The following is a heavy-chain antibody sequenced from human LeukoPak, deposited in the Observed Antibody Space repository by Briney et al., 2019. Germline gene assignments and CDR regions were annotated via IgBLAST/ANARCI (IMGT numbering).Heavy chain of an antibody. J-gene: IGHJ6*03. CDR3: ARDRRLDYYDSSGYYRPYYYYYMDV. CDR1: GSTFSSHW. V-gene: IGHV3-7*01. D-gene: IGHD3-22*01. Sequence: QAGGSLRLSCAASGSTFSSHWMSWVRQAPGKGLEWVANIKQDGSEKYYVDSVKGRFTISRDNAKNSLYLQMNSLRAEDTAVYYCARDRRLDYYDSSGYYRPYYYYYMDVWGKGTTVTVSS. CDR2: IKQDGSEK.